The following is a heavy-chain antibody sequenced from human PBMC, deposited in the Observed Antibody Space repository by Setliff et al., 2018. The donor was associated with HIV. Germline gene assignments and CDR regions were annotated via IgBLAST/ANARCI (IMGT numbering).Heavy chain of an antibody. D-gene: IGHD6-19*01. CDR3: AHNHLAVAGSHYFDY. CDR2: IKSKTDGGTT. CDR1: GFTFSNAW. V-gene: IGHV3-15*01. Sequence: GGSLRLSCAASGFTFSNAWMSWVRQAPGKGLEWVGRIKSKTDGGTTDYAAPVKGRFTISRDDSKNQVLLTMTNMDPLDTATYYCAHNHLAVAGSHYFDYWGQGTLVTVSS. J-gene: IGHJ4*02.